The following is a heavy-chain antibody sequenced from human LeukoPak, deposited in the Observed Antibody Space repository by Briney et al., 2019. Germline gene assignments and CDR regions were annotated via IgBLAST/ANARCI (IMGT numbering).Heavy chain of an antibody. V-gene: IGHV1-46*01. D-gene: IGHD2-2*02. J-gene: IGHJ4*02. Sequence: ASVKVSCKASGYTFTSYYMHWVRQAPGQGLEWMGIINPSGGSTSYTQKFQGRVTMTWDMSTSTVYMELSSLRSEDTAVYYCARGLPGIPATIQFDFWGQGTLVTVSS. CDR3: ARGLPGIPATIQFDF. CDR2: INPSGGST. CDR1: GYTFTSYY.